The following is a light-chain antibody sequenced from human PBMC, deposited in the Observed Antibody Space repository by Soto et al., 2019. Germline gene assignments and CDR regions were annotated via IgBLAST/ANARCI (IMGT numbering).Light chain of an antibody. CDR1: QDISNY. Sequence: IQLTQSPSFLSASVGDRVAITCRASQDISNYLVWYQQKPGKASKXXIYAASTLQSGVPSRFSVSGSGTECTLTISGLQTDDGATYYCQQYNSFSWTFGQGTKVDIK. J-gene: IGKJ1*01. CDR2: AAS. CDR3: QQYNSFSWT. V-gene: IGKV1-9*01.